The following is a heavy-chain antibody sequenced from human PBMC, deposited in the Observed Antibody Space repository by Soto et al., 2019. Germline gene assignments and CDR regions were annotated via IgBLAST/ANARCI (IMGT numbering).Heavy chain of an antibody. CDR2: IIPIFGTA. D-gene: IGHD3-3*01. V-gene: IGHV1-69*13. J-gene: IGHJ6*02. CDR1: GGTFSSYA. CDR3: AFGRFGHYYYYYGMDV. Sequence: SVKVSCKASGGTFSSYAISWVRQAPGQGLEWMGGIIPIFGTANYAQKFQGRVTITADESTSTAYMELSSLRSEDTAVYYCAFGRFGHYYYYYGMDVWGQGTTVTVSS.